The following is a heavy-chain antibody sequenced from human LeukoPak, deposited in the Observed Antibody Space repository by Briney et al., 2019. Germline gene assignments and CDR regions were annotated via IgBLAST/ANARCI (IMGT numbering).Heavy chain of an antibody. D-gene: IGHD5-18*01. Sequence: GGSLRLSCAASGFTFSSYAMSWVRQAPGKGLEWVSAISGSGGSTYYADSAKGRFTISRDNSKNTLYLQMNGLRAEDTAVYYCAKTVDTAMAVFDYWGQGTLVTVSS. J-gene: IGHJ4*02. CDR3: AKTVDTAMAVFDY. V-gene: IGHV3-23*01. CDR2: ISGSGGST. CDR1: GFTFSSYA.